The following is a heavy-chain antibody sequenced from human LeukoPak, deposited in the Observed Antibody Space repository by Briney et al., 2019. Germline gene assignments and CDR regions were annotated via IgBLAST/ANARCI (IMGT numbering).Heavy chain of an antibody. Sequence: GGSLRLSCAASGFTFSSSWMSWVRQAPGKGLEWVAHIKQDGSDKYYLDSVKGRFTISRDNARNSLFLHLNSLRVEDTAMYYCARHSSGSYYAYWGQGTLVTVSS. V-gene: IGHV3-7*01. J-gene: IGHJ4*02. CDR1: GFTFSSSW. D-gene: IGHD3-10*01. CDR2: IKQDGSDK. CDR3: ARHSSGSYYAY.